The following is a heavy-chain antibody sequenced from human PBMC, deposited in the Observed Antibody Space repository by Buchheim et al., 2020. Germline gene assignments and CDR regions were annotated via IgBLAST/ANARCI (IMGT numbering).Heavy chain of an antibody. Sequence: QLQLQESGPGLVKPSETLSLTCTVSGGSISSSSYYWGWIRQPPGKGLVWIGSIYYSGSTYYNPSLKSRVTISVDTSKNQFSLKLSSVTAADTAVYYCARRGISSGWYLYFDYWGQGTL. V-gene: IGHV4-39*01. J-gene: IGHJ4*02. CDR1: GGSISSSSYY. CDR2: IYYSGST. D-gene: IGHD6-19*01. CDR3: ARRGISSGWYLYFDY.